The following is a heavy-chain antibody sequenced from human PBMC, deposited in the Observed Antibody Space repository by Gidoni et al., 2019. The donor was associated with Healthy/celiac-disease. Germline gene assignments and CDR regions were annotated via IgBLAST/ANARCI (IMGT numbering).Heavy chain of an antibody. CDR3: ARVKSSGWYPEDYFDY. J-gene: IGHJ4*02. CDR2: IYYRGST. Sequence: QVQLQESGPGLVKPSQTLSLTCTVSGGPISSGDYYWRWIRQPPGTGLEWIGYIYYRGSTYYNPSLKSRVTISVDTSKNQFSLKLSSVTAADTAVYYCARVKSSGWYPEDYFDYWGQGTLVTVSS. V-gene: IGHV4-30-4*01. CDR1: GGPISSGDYY. D-gene: IGHD6-19*01.